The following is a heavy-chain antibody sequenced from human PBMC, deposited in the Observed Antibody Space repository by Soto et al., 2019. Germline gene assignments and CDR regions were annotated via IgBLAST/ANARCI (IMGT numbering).Heavy chain of an antibody. CDR3: TQYSSSWYNWFDP. CDR2: IRSKANSYAT. J-gene: IGHJ5*02. CDR1: GFTFSGSA. Sequence: GGSLRLSCAASGFTFSGSAMHWVRQASGKGLEWVGRIRSKANSYATAYAASVKGRFTISRDDSKNTAYLQMNSLKTEDTAVYYCTQYSSSWYNWFDPWGQGTLVTVSS. D-gene: IGHD6-13*01. V-gene: IGHV3-73*01.